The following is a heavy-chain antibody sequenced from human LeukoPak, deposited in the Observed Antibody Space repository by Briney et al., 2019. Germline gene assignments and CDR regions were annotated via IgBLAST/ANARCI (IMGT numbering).Heavy chain of an antibody. CDR3: AKGGRGNYGFDY. Sequence: PGGSLRLSCAASGFTFSSSAMSWVRQAPGKGLEWVSGISGSGGSTYYADSVKGRFTIPRDNSKNTLYVQMNSLRAEGTAVYYCAKGGRGNYGFDYWGQETLVTVSS. CDR2: ISGSGGST. V-gene: IGHV3-23*01. J-gene: IGHJ4*02. CDR1: GFTFSSSA. D-gene: IGHD3-10*01.